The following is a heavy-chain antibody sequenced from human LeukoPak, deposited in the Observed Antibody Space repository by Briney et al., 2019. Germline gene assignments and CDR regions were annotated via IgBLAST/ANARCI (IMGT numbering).Heavy chain of an antibody. CDR2: IYYSGST. CDR1: GGSISSYY. V-gene: IGHV4-59*01. Sequence: SETLSLTCTVSGGSISSYYWSWIRQPPGKGLEWIGYIYYSGSTNYNPSLKSRVTISVDTSKNQFSLKLSSVTAADTAVYYCAKGRKLDYYDSSGLDYWGQGTLVTVSS. CDR3: AKGRKLDYYDSSGLDY. D-gene: IGHD3-22*01. J-gene: IGHJ4*02.